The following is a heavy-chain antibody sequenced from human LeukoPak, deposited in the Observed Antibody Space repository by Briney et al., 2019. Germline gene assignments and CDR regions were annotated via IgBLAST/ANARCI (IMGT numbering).Heavy chain of an antibody. J-gene: IGHJ4*02. Sequence: ASVKVSCKASGYTFTGYYMHWVRQAPGQGLEWMGRINPNSGGTKYAQKFQGRVTMTRDTSISTAYMELTRLRSDDTAVYYCAKDKGLSSGWYDWGQGTLVTVSS. V-gene: IGHV1-2*06. CDR1: GYTFTGYY. CDR3: AKDKGLSSGWYD. D-gene: IGHD6-19*01. CDR2: INPNSGGT.